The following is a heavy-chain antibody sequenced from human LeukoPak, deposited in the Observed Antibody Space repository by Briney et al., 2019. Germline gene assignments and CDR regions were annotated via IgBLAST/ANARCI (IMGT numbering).Heavy chain of an antibody. Sequence: GESLRLSCAASGFTVSSTYMTWVRQAPGKGLEWVSVIYTGGRTDYAESVRGRFTISRDNSKNMLYLQLNSLRAEDTALYYCARDLAGVTGPHWYFDLWGRGTLVSVSS. V-gene: IGHV3-66*01. CDR1: GFTVSSTY. J-gene: IGHJ2*01. D-gene: IGHD3-9*01. CDR2: IYTGGRT. CDR3: ARDLAGVTGPHWYFDL.